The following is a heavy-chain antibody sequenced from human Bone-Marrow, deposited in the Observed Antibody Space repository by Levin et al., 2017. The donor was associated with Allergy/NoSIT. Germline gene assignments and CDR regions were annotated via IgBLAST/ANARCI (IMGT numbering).Heavy chain of an antibody. CDR1: GFSFRSHE. D-gene: IGHD2-15*01. CDR2: ISGSGSLI. CDR3: ARSVVAAVSDF. V-gene: IGHV3-48*03. Sequence: GESLKISCAASGFSFRSHEMNWIRQAPGKALEWISFISGSGSLIYYADSVKGRFTISRDNAKNSLHLQMNSLRADDTAVYYCARSVVAAVSDFWGQGTLVTVSS. J-gene: IGHJ4*02.